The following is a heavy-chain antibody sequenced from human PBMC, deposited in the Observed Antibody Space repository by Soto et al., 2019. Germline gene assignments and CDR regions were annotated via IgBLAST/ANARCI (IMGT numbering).Heavy chain of an antibody. D-gene: IGHD1-1*01. Sequence: QVQLQESGPGLVKPSETLSLTCTVSGASISGFYWSWIRKSAGKGLEWIGRIYATGTTDYNHSLKSRVMMSVDTSKKQFSLKLRSVTAADTAVYYCARDGTKTLRDWFDPWGQGISVTVSS. J-gene: IGHJ5*02. CDR1: GASISGFY. CDR2: IYATGTT. V-gene: IGHV4-4*07. CDR3: ARDGTKTLRDWFDP.